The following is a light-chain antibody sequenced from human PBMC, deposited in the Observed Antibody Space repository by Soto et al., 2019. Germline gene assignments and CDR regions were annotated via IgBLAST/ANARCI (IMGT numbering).Light chain of an antibody. J-gene: IGKJ1*01. Sequence: DIRMTQSPSTLSASVGDRVTITCRASQSINNWWAWYQQKPGKAPKLLIYRASSLENGVPSRFSGRGSGTEFIFTIPSLQPDAFATYYCQQYSSDSTFGQGTKVEIK. CDR2: RAS. V-gene: IGKV1-5*03. CDR1: QSINNW. CDR3: QQYSSDST.